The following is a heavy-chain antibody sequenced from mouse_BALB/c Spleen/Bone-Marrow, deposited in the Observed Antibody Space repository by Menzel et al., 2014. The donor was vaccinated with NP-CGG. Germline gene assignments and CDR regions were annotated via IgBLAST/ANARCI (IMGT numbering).Heavy chain of an antibody. D-gene: IGHD2-3*01. CDR1: GYSITSGYY. J-gene: IGHJ4*01. CDR2: ISYDGSN. CDR3: ARWLLHYYAMDY. V-gene: IGHV3-6*02. Sequence: EVKLLESGPGLVKPSQSLSLTCSVTGYSITSGYYWNWIRQFPGNKLEWMGCISYDGSNNYNPSLKNRISITRDTSKNQFLLKLNSVTTEDTATYYCARWLLHYYAMDYWGQGTSVTVSS.